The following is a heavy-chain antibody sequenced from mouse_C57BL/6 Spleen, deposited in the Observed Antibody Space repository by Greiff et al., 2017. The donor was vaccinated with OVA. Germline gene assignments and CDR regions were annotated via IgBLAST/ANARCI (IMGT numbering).Heavy chain of an antibody. J-gene: IGHJ1*03. CDR1: GYTFTSYW. CDR2: IDPSDSYT. Sequence: QVQLQQPGAELVIPGASVKLSCKASGYTFTSYWMHWVKQRPGQGLEWIGEIDPSDSYTNYNQKFKGKSTLTVDKSSSTAYMQLSSLTSEDSAVYYCARRVVSDWYFDGWGTGTTVTVSS. V-gene: IGHV1-69*01. CDR3: ARRVVSDWYFDG. D-gene: IGHD1-1*01.